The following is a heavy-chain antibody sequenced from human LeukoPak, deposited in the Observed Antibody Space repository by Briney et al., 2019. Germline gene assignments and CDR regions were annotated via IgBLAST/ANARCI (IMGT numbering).Heavy chain of an antibody. V-gene: IGHV4-59*01. CDR2: IYYSGST. CDR1: GGSIKNYY. J-gene: IGHJ4*02. CDR3: ARGAAAAAFDY. Sequence: SETLSLTCIVSGGSIKNYYWSWIRQPPGKGLEYIGYIYYSGSTNYNPSLKSRVTISVDTSKNQFSLKLSSVTAADTAVYYCARGAAAAAFDYWGQGTLVTVSS. D-gene: IGHD6-13*01.